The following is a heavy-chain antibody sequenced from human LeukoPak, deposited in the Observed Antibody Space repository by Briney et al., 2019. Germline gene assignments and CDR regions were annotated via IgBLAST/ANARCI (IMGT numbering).Heavy chain of an antibody. CDR1: GFTFSSYA. J-gene: IGHJ4*02. CDR2: ISRGGGST. V-gene: IGHV3-23*01. CDR3: AKRDTSGYYYFDS. D-gene: IGHD3-22*01. Sequence: RRGSLRLSCAASGFTFSSYAMSWVRQAPGKGLEWVSAISRGGGSTYYPDSVKGRFTISRDNSKDTVHLQMNSLRAEDTAVYYCAKRDTSGYYYFDSWGQGTLCTVSS.